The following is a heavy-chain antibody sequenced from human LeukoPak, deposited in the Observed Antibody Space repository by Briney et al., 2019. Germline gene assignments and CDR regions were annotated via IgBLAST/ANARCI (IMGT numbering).Heavy chain of an antibody. CDR2: ISGSGGST. CDR1: GFTFSSYA. Sequence: GGSLRLSCAASGFTFSSYAMSWVRQAPGKGLEWVSAISGSGGSTYYADSVKGRFTISRDNAKNSLYLQMNSLRAEDTAVYYCARARTAYCSGGICYGGYFDYWGQGTLVTVSS. CDR3: ARARTAYCSGGICYGGYFDY. J-gene: IGHJ4*02. D-gene: IGHD2-15*01. V-gene: IGHV3-23*01.